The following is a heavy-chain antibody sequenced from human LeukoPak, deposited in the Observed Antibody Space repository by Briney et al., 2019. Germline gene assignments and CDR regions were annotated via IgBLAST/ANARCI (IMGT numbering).Heavy chain of an antibody. CDR3: AKDLPSTYYDILTGPEDPDY. V-gene: IGHV3-23*01. CDR1: GFTFSSYA. J-gene: IGHJ4*02. CDR2: ISGSGGST. D-gene: IGHD3-9*01. Sequence: GGSLRLSCAASGFTFSSYAMSWVRQAPGKGLEWVSAISGSGGSTYYADSVKGRFTISRDNSKNTLYLQMNSLRAEDPAVYFCAKDLPSTYYDILTGPEDPDYWGQGTLVTVSS.